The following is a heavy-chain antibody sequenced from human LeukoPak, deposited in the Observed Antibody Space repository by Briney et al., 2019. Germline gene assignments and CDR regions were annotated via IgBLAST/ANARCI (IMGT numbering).Heavy chain of an antibody. CDR2: IRYDGSDK. CDR3: AKGPSLYYDILTGCSDTPYLDY. J-gene: IGHJ4*02. CDR1: GFTFSSYG. D-gene: IGHD3-9*01. Sequence: GGSLRLSCAASGFTFSSYGMQWVRQAPGKGLEWVAFIRYDGSDKYYADSVKGRFTISRDNSKNTLYLQMNSLRAEDTAVYYCAKGPSLYYDILTGCSDTPYLDYWGQGTLVTVSS. V-gene: IGHV3-30*02.